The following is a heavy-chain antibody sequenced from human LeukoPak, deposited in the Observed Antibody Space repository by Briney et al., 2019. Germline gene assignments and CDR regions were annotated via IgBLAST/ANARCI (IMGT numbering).Heavy chain of an antibody. CDR1: GFTFSSYV. CDR3: AKDRRYSYDPSYYGMDV. Sequence: GGSLRLSCAASGFTFSSYVMSWVRQAPGKGLEWVSAISGSGGSTYYADSVKGRFTISRDNSKNTLYLQMNSLRAEDTAVYYCAKDRRYSYDPSYYGMDVWGQGTTVTVSS. J-gene: IGHJ6*02. V-gene: IGHV3-23*01. CDR2: ISGSGGST. D-gene: IGHD5-18*01.